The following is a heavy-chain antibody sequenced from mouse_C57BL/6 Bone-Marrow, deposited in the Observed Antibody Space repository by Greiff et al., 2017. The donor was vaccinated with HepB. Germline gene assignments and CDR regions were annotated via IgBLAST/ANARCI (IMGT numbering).Heavy chain of an antibody. Sequence: EVKLVESGAELVRPGASVKLSCTASGFNIKDDYMHWVKQRPEQGLEWIGWIDPENGDTEYASKFQGKATITADTSSNTAYLQLSSLTSEDTAVYYCTTDYGSSFYLDYWGKGTTLTVSS. CDR2: IDPENGDT. V-gene: IGHV14-4*01. J-gene: IGHJ2*01. CDR1: GFNIKDDY. CDR3: TTDYGSSFYLDY. D-gene: IGHD1-1*01.